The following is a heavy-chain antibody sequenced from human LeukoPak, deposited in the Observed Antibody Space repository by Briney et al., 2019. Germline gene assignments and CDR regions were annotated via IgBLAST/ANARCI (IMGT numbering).Heavy chain of an antibody. CDR2: ISYSGDTI. Sequence: GGSLRLSCAASEFTFSDYYMSWIRQAPGKGLEWVSYISYSGDTIYYGDSVKGRFTVSGDNAKNSLYLQMNSLRVEDTAVYYCARLGIIAAAGSNDYWGQGTLVTVSS. D-gene: IGHD6-13*01. CDR3: ARLGIIAAAGSNDY. CDR1: EFTFSDYY. J-gene: IGHJ4*02. V-gene: IGHV3-11*01.